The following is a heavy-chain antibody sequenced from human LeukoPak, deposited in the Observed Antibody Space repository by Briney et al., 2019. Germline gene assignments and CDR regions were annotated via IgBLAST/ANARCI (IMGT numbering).Heavy chain of an antibody. CDR1: GYTFTSYD. D-gene: IGHD6-13*01. Sequence: ASVKVSCKASGYTFTSYDINRVRQATGQGLEWMGWMNPNSGNTGYAQKFQGRVTMTRNTSISTAYMELSSLRSEDTAVYYCARASRGSSWYGGYYGMDVWGQGTTVTVSS. J-gene: IGHJ6*02. CDR2: MNPNSGNT. V-gene: IGHV1-8*01. CDR3: ARASRGSSWYGGYYGMDV.